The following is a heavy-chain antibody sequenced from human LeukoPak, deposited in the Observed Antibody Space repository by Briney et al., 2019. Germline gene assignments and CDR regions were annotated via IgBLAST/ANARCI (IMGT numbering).Heavy chain of an antibody. D-gene: IGHD5-12*01. CDR2: IYYSGST. Sequence: SETLSLTCTVSGGSFSSYYWSWIRQPPGKGLEWIGYIYYSGSTNYNPSLKSRVTISLDTSKNQFSLKLSPVTAADTAVYYCVRAVGPVGGYDSPWGQGTLVTVSS. CDR1: GGSFSSYY. CDR3: VRAVGPVGGYDSP. J-gene: IGHJ5*02. V-gene: IGHV4-59*01.